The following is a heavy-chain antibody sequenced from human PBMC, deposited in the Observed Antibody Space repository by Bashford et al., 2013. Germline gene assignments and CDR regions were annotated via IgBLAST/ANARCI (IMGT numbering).Heavy chain of an antibody. D-gene: IGHD2-2*02. Sequence: VRQAPGKGLEWVSSISSSSSYIYYADSVKGRFTISRDNAKNSLYLQMNSLRAEDTAVYYCAKCGAASSYSPIDYWGQGTLVTVSS. CDR3: AKCGAASSYSPIDY. CDR2: ISSSSSYI. V-gene: IGHV3-21*01. J-gene: IGHJ4*02.